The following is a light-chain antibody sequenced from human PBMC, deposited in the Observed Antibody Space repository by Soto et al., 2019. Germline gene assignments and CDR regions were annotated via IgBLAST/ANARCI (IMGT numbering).Light chain of an antibody. CDR1: QSINSW. Sequence: DIQMTQSPSTLSASVGDRVTITCRASQSINSWLAWYQQEPGKAPKLLLYKASSLQTGAPSRFIGSGSGAEFTLTINSLQPDDFATYNCQHYNSYPPWTFGQGTKVEIK. J-gene: IGKJ1*01. CDR3: QHYNSYPPWT. CDR2: KAS. V-gene: IGKV1-5*03.